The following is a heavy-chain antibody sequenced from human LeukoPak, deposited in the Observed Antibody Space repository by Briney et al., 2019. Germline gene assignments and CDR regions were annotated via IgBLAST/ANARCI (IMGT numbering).Heavy chain of an antibody. Sequence: PSETLSLTCTVSGGSISSYYWSWIRQPPGKGLEWIGYIYYSGSTNYNPSLKSRVTISVDTSKNQFSLKLSSMNAADTAMYYCARASRGFGLGMDVWGKGTTVTVSS. J-gene: IGHJ6*03. V-gene: IGHV4-59*01. D-gene: IGHD3/OR15-3a*01. CDR2: IYYSGST. CDR3: ARASRGFGLGMDV. CDR1: GGSISSYY.